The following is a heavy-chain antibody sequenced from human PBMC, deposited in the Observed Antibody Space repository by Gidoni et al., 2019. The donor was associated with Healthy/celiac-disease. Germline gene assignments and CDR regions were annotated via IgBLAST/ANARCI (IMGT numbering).Heavy chain of an antibody. Sequence: QVQLQESGPGLGKPSQTLSLTCTVSGGPISSGGYYWSWIRQHPGKGLEWIGYIYYSGSTYYNPSLKSRVTISVDTSKNQFSLKLSSVTAADTAVYYCARAIIKDDYGDGFDYWGQGTLVTVSS. J-gene: IGHJ4*02. D-gene: IGHD4-17*01. CDR3: ARAIIKDDYGDGFDY. V-gene: IGHV4-31*03. CDR1: GGPISSGGYY. CDR2: IYYSGST.